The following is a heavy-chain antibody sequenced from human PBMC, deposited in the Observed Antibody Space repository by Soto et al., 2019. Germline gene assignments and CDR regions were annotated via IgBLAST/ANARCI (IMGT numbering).Heavy chain of an antibody. J-gene: IGHJ6*02. D-gene: IGHD6-13*01. Sequence: QVQLQESGPGLVKPSETLSLTCTVSGGSISSYYWSWIRQPPGKGLEWIGYIYYSGSTNYNPSLKSRVTISVDTSKNQFSLKRSSVTAADTAVYYCARGTSPRDSSSWYGGITNGMDVWGQGTTVTVSS. V-gene: IGHV4-59*01. CDR1: GGSISSYY. CDR2: IYYSGST. CDR3: ARGTSPRDSSSWYGGITNGMDV.